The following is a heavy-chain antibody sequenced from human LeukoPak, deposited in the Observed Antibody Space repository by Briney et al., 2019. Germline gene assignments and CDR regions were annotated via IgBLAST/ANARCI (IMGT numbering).Heavy chain of an antibody. D-gene: IGHD2-2*01. CDR2: ISYDGSNK. CDR3: AKDVIVVVPAANWFDP. V-gene: IGHV3-30*18. CDR1: GFTFSSYG. J-gene: IGHJ5*02. Sequence: GGSLRLSCAASGFTFSSYGMHWVRQAPGKGLEWAAVISYDGSNKYYADSVKGRFTISRDNSKNTLYLQMNSLRAEDTAVYYCAKDVIVVVPAANWFDPWGQGTLVTVSS.